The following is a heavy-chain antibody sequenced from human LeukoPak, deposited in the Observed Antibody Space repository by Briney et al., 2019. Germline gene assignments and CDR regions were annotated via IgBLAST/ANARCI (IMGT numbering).Heavy chain of an antibody. CDR2: ISGSGGST. D-gene: IGHD3-10*01. Sequence: PGGSLRLSCAASGFTFSSYAMSWVRQAPGKGLEWVSHISGSGGSTYSADSVKGRFTISRDNSKNTLYLQMNSLRAGDTAIYYRAKVRTFFGSGIDFWGQGTLVTVSS. J-gene: IGHJ4*02. CDR3: AKVRTFFGSGIDF. CDR1: GFTFSSYA. V-gene: IGHV3-23*01.